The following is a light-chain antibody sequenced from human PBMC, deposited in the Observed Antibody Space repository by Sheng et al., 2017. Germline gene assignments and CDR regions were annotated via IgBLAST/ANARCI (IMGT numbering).Light chain of an antibody. CDR1: QNVGRY. Sequence: EIVLTQSPGTLSLSPGERATLSCRASQNVGRYLIWYQQKPGQAPRLLIYDASNRATGIPARFSGSGSGTDFTLTISSLAPEDSAVYYCQQRSDWLTFGGGTKVEIK. CDR2: DAS. J-gene: IGKJ4*01. CDR3: QQRSDWLT. V-gene: IGKV3-11*01.